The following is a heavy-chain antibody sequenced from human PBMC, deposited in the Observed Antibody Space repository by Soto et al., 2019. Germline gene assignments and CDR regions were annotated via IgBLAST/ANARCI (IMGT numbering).Heavy chain of an antibody. V-gene: IGHV4-59*08. CDR2: IYYSGST. CDR3: ARHYDILTGVAHFDY. Sequence: SETLSLTCTVSGGSISSYYWSWIRQPPGKGLEWIGYIYYSGSTNYNPSLKSRVTISVDTSKNQFSLKLSSVTAADTAVYYCARHYDILTGVAHFDYWGQGTLVTVSS. J-gene: IGHJ4*02. CDR1: GGSISSYY. D-gene: IGHD3-9*01.